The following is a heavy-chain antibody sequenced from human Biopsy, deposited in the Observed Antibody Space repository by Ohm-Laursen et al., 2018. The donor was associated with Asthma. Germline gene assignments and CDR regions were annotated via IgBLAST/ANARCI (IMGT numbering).Heavy chain of an antibody. J-gene: IGHJ4*02. CDR2: IWFDGSNK. CDR3: ARGDSSNWSHYYFDY. Sequence: SLRLSCTASGFTFGSYGLHWVRQAPGKGLEWVADIWFDGSNKHYADSVRGRFTISRDYSKNTLYLQMHSLRAEDTAVYYCARGDSSNWSHYYFDYWGQGTLVTVSS. V-gene: IGHV3-33*01. CDR1: GFTFGSYG. D-gene: IGHD3-22*01.